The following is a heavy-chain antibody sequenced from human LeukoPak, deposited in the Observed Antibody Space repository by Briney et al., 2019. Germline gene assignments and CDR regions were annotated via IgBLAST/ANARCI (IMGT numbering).Heavy chain of an antibody. D-gene: IGHD2-15*01. J-gene: IGHJ4*02. CDR1: GYSISGGYY. Sequence: SETLSLTCTISGYSISGGYYWGWVRQPPGKGLEWIGSIYHSGSTYYNPSLESRVTMSADTSKNQSSLKLNSVTAADTAVFYCARHQDCSSSSCQGDFDYWGQGSLVTVSS. V-gene: IGHV4-38-2*02. CDR3: ARHQDCSSSSCQGDFDY. CDR2: IYHSGST.